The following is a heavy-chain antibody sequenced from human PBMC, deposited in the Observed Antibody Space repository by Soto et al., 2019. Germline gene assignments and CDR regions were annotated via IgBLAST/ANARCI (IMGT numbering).Heavy chain of an antibody. Sequence: SGPTLVNPTQTLTLTCTFSGFSLTTSGVAVGCIRQPPGKALEWLALIYWNDDKRYSLSLKSRLTITRDTSKNHVVVTVTNMDPVDTATYYCARARYSSTSYYFDYWGPGTLVTVS. CDR2: IYWNDDK. CDR1: GFSLTTSGVA. CDR3: ARARYSSTSYYFDY. J-gene: IGHJ4*02. V-gene: IGHV2-5*01. D-gene: IGHD6-19*01.